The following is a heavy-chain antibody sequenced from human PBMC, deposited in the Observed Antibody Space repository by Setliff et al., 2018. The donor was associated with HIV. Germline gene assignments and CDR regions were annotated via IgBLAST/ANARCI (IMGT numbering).Heavy chain of an antibody. CDR3: VKDVVKFWSGSGALDF. V-gene: IGHV3-48*01. CDR2: ISATGTTV. Sequence: GSLRLSCAASGFMFSDHSFHWVRQAPGEGLEWLSYISATGTTVSYADSVKGRFNILRDDSKKTVDLQMNSLRADDTAVYYCVKDVVKFWSGSGALDFWGPGTLVTVSS. CDR1: GFMFSDHS. J-gene: IGHJ4*02. D-gene: IGHD3-3*01.